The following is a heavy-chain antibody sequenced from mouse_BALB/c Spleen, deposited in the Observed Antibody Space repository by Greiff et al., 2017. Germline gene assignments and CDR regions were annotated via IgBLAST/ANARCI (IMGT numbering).Heavy chain of an antibody. D-gene: IGHD4-1*01. V-gene: IGHV7-3*02. CDR3: ASLTGTAAY. CDR1: GSTFTDYY. J-gene: IGHJ3*01. Sequence: EVKLMESGGGLVQPGGSLRLSCATSGSTFTDYYMSWVRQPPGKALEWLGFIRNKANGYTTEYSASVKGRFTISRDNSQSILYLQMNTLRAEDSATYYCASLTGTAAYWGQGTLVTVSA. CDR2: IRNKANGYTT.